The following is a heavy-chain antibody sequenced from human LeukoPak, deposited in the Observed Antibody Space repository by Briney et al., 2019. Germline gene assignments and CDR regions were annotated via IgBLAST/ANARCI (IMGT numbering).Heavy chain of an antibody. CDR1: GFTFSDYY. CDR2: ISSSSSYT. CDR3: ARGIDEWLYLNY. J-gene: IGHJ4*02. V-gene: IGHV3-11*03. D-gene: IGHD3-3*01. Sequence: GGSLRLSCAASGFTFSDYYMSWIRQAPGKGLEWVSYISSSSSYTNYADSVKGRFTISRDNAKNSLYLQMYSLRAEDTAVYYCARGIDEWLYLNYWGQGALVTVSS.